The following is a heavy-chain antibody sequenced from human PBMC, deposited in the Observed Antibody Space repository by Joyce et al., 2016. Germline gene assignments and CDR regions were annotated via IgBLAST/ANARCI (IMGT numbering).Heavy chain of an antibody. CDR3: ARQYYDYVWGSYRYLDY. CDR1: GYTFNSYG. V-gene: IGHV1-18*01. Sequence: QVQLVQSGAEVKKPGASVKVSCKASGYTFNSYGISWVRQAPGQGLEWMGWISAYNGNTNSAQKLQGRVTMTTDTSTSTAYMELRSLRSDDTAVYYCARQYYDYVWGSYRYLDYWGQGTLVTVSS. CDR2: ISAYNGNT. D-gene: IGHD3-16*02. J-gene: IGHJ4*02.